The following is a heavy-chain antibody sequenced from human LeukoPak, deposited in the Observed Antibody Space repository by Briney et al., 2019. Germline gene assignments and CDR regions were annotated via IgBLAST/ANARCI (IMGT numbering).Heavy chain of an antibody. Sequence: GGSLRLSCAASGFTFSSYAMSWVRQAPGTGLEWVSAISGSGGSTYYADSVKGRFTISKDNSKNTLYLQMNSLRAEDTAVYYCAKDYSSGWYYFQHWGQGTLVTVSS. D-gene: IGHD6-19*01. V-gene: IGHV3-23*01. CDR2: ISGSGGST. CDR1: GFTFSSYA. CDR3: AKDYSSGWYYFQH. J-gene: IGHJ1*01.